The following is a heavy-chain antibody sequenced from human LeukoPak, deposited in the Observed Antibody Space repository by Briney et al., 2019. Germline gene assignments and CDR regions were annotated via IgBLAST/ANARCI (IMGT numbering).Heavy chain of an antibody. CDR2: VNPNSGGT. CDR3: ASEYGSGSVPDS. V-gene: IGHV1-2*02. CDR1: GYTFTGYY. J-gene: IGHJ5*01. Sequence: ASVKVSCKASGYTFTGYYMHWVRQAPGQGLEWMGWVNPNSGGTNYAQKFQGRVTMTRDTSVSTAYMELSRLRSDDTAVYYCASEYGSGSVPDSWGQGTLVTVSS. D-gene: IGHD3-10*01.